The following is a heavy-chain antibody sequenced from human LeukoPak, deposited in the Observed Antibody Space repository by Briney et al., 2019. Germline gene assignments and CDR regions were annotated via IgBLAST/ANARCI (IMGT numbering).Heavy chain of an antibody. V-gene: IGHV3-48*01. CDR2: ISSGSSTI. Sequence: PGGSLRLSCAASGFTFSSYSMNWVRQAPGKGLEWVSYISSGSSTISYADSVKGRFTISRDNAKNSLYLQMNSLRAEDTAMYYCARETLLDYWGQGTLVTVSS. CDR3: ARETLLDY. CDR1: GFTFSSYS. J-gene: IGHJ4*02.